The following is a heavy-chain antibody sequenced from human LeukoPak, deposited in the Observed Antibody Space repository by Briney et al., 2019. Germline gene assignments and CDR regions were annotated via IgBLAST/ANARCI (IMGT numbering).Heavy chain of an antibody. Sequence: PGESLKISCKGSGYSFTSYWIGWVRQMPGKGLEWMGIIYPGDSDTRYSPSFQGQVTISADKSISTAYLQWSSLKASDTAMYYCARQRYCSSTSCYYDGLDYWGQGTLVTVSS. D-gene: IGHD2-2*01. CDR3: ARQRYCSSTSCYYDGLDY. V-gene: IGHV5-51*01. CDR2: IYPGDSDT. CDR1: GYSFTSYW. J-gene: IGHJ4*02.